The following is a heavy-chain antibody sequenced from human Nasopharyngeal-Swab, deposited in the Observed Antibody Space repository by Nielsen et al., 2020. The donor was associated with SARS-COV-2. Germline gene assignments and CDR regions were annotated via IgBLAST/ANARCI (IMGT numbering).Heavy chain of an antibody. V-gene: IGHV3-9*01. CDR1: GFTFDDYA. CDR2: ISWNSGSI. Sequence: SLQISCAASGFTFDDYAMHWVRQAPGKGLEWVSGISWNSGSIGYADSVKGRFTISRDNAKNSLYLQMNSLRAEDTALYYCATLGGYSGYDSEYGMDVWGQGTAVSLL. D-gene: IGHD5-12*01. CDR3: ATLGGYSGYDSEYGMDV. J-gene: IGHJ6*02.